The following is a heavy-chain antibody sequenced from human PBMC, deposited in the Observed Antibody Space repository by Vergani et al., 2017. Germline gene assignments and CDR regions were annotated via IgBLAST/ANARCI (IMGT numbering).Heavy chain of an antibody. CDR3: GRGSDNYN. CDR2: IKNTGDST. J-gene: IGHJ4*02. D-gene: IGHD5-24*01. Sequence: EVELVQSGPEMRKPGGSLRLSCVASGFTFSSHAMSWVRQGHGQGLEWVSSIKNTGDSTHYADSVKGRFTISRDNSKNTLYLQMNSLRVEDTAVYYCGRGSDNYNWGQGTLVTVSS. V-gene: IGHV3-23*04. CDR1: GFTFSSHA.